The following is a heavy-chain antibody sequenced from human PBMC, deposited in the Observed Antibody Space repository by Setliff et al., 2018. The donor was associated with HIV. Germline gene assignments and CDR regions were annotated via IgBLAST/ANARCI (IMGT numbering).Heavy chain of an antibody. CDR1: GYTFTNYY. CDR3: ARDAFDYTAYYYSYMDV. D-gene: IGHD4-4*01. Sequence: ASVKVSCKASGYTFTNYYIHWVRRAPGQGLEWMGIINPSGGSTTYAQKFQGRVTMTRDTSTSTVYMELSSLRSEDTAVYYCARDAFDYTAYYYSYMDVWGEGTTVTVSS. V-gene: IGHV1-46*01. CDR2: INPSGGST. J-gene: IGHJ6*03.